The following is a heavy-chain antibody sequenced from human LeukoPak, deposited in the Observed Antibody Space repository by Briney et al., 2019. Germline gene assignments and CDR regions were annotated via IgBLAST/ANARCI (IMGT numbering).Heavy chain of an antibody. D-gene: IGHD6-13*01. CDR2: IYYSGST. CDR3: ARSYSSSWYFDY. J-gene: IGHJ4*02. Sequence: SETLSLTCTVAGGSISSYYWSWVRQPPGKGLEWIGYIYYSGSTNYNPSLKSRVTISVDTSKNQFSLKLSSVTAADTAVYYCARSYSSSWYFDYWGQGTLVTVSS. CDR1: GGSISSYY. V-gene: IGHV4-59*01.